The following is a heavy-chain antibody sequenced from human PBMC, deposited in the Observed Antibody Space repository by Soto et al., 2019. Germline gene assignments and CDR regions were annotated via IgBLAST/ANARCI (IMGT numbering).Heavy chain of an antibody. CDR3: ARGPIVRGVALYGMDV. CDR1: GDTLSSYV. V-gene: IGHV1-69*13. Sequence: SVKVSCKASGDTLSSYVISWVRQAPGQGLQWMGGIIPVIGTPNYAQRFQGRVTITADESTSTAYMELSSLRSEDTAVYYCARGPIVRGVALYGMDVWGQGTTVTVSS. CDR2: IIPVIGTP. J-gene: IGHJ6*02. D-gene: IGHD3-10*01.